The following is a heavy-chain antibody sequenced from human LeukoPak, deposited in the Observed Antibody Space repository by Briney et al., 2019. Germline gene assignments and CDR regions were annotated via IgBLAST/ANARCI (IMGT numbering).Heavy chain of an antibody. Sequence: SGGSLRLSCAASGFTFSSYSMNWVRQAPGKGLEWVSSISSSSSYIYYADSVKGRFTISRDNAKNSLYLQMNSLRAEDTAVYYCASSVYYYGSGSPTIYDYWGQGTLVTVSS. J-gene: IGHJ4*02. V-gene: IGHV3-21*01. CDR2: ISSSSSYI. D-gene: IGHD3-10*01. CDR3: ASSVYYYGSGSPTIYDY. CDR1: GFTFSSYS.